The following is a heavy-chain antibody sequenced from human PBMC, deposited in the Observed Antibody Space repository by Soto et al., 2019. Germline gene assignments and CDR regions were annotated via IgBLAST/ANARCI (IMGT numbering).Heavy chain of an antibody. CDR1: GFIFSDYG. J-gene: IGHJ6*02. V-gene: IGHV3-30*18. CDR2: ISYDGNHK. Sequence: QVQLVESGGGVVQPGSSLRLSCGVSGFIFSDYGMHWVRQAPGKGLEWVSLISYDGNHKYYADSVKGRFTISRDNSKNTLYLQMNSLNTEDTAVYYCAKDRAGYSRGMDVWGQGTAVTVSS. CDR3: AKDRAGYSRGMDV. D-gene: IGHD1-26*01.